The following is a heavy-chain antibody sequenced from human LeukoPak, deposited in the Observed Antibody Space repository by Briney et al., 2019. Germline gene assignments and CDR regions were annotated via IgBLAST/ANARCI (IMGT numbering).Heavy chain of an antibody. CDR3: AKDRRLGYYYYYMDV. V-gene: IGHV3-30*02. CDR2: IRYDGSNK. CDR1: GFTFSSYG. Sequence: GGSLRLSCAASGFTFSSYGMHWVRQAPGKGLEWVAFIRYDGSNKYYADSVKGRFTISRDNSKNTLYLQMNSLRAEDTAVYYCAKDRRLGYYYYYMDVWGKGTTVTVSS. J-gene: IGHJ6*03. D-gene: IGHD6-19*01.